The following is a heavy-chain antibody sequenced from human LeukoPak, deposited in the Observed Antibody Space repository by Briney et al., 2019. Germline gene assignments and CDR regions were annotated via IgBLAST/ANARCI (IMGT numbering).Heavy chain of an antibody. Sequence: GGSLRLSCVASGFTFRSYAMSWVRQAPGKGLEWVSTVPGSGNTTFYADSVKGRFTISRDNSKNTLYLQMYSLRAEDTAVYYCAKDLGVTTDFDYWGQGTLVTVSS. D-gene: IGHD1-26*01. J-gene: IGHJ4*02. CDR1: GFTFRSYA. CDR2: VPGSGNTT. CDR3: AKDLGVTTDFDY. V-gene: IGHV3-23*01.